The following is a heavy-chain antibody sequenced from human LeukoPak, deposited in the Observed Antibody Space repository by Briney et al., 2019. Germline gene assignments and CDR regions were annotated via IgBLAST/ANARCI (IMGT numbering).Heavy chain of an antibody. CDR3: ARGGSQPITMHVFDY. J-gene: IGHJ4*02. CDR1: GFTFSDYY. D-gene: IGHD3-10*01. CDR2: ISGSGGIT. Sequence: GGSLRLSCAASGFTFSDYYMDWVRQAPGKGLEWVSIISGSGGITYYANSVKGRFTISRDSSKNTMYMQMNSLRVEDTAVYYCARGGSQPITMHVFDYWGQGTLVSVSS. V-gene: IGHV3-23*01.